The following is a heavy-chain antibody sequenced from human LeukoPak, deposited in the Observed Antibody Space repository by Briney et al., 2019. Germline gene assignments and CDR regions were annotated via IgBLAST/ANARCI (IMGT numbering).Heavy chain of an antibody. D-gene: IGHD6-19*01. CDR3: ARGQGQWLRWDWFDP. J-gene: IGHJ5*02. V-gene: IGHV1-8*01. Sequence: ASVKVSCKASGYTFTSYDINWVRQATGQGLEWMGWMNPNSGNTGYAQKFQGRVTMTRNTSISTAYMELSGLRSEDTAVYYCARGQGQWLRWDWFDPWGQGTLVTVSS. CDR2: MNPNSGNT. CDR1: GYTFTSYD.